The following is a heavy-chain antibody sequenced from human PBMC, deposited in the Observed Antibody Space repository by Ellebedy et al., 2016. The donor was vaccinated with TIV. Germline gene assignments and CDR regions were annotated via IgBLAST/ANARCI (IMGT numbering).Heavy chain of an antibody. J-gene: IGHJ4*02. V-gene: IGHV4-39*01. D-gene: IGHD6-19*01. CDR1: GGSISSRSYY. Sequence: GSLRLSCTVSGGSISSRSYYWGWIRQPPGKGLEWIGSIYYSGSTYYNPSLKSRVTISVDTSKNQFSLKLSSVTAADTAVYYCARRGRIAVAGGDPSGYFDYWGQGTLVTVSS. CDR3: ARRGRIAVAGGDPSGYFDY. CDR2: IYYSGST.